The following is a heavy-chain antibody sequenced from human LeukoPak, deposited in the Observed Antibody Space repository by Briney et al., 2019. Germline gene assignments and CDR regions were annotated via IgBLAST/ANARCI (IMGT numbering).Heavy chain of an antibody. CDR1: GGSISSYY. CDR3: ARQLVVPAAMLDY. CDR2: IYYSGST. Sequence: SETLSLTCTVSGGSISSYYWSWIRQPPGKGLEWIGYIYYSGSTNYNPSLKSRVTISVDTSKNQFSLKLSSVTAADTAVYYCARQLVVPAAMLDYWGQGTLVTVSS. V-gene: IGHV4-59*08. D-gene: IGHD2-2*01. J-gene: IGHJ4*02.